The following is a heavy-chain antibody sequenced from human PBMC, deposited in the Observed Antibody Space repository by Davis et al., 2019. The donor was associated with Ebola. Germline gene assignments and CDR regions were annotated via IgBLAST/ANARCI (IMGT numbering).Heavy chain of an antibody. D-gene: IGHD3-10*01. V-gene: IGHV3-66*03. CDR2: IYSCGST. J-gene: IGHJ4*02. CDR1: GFTVSSNY. Sequence: GESLKISCAASGFTVSSNYMSWVRQAPGKGLEWVSVIYSCGSTYYADSVKGRFTISRDNSKNTLYLQMNSLRAEDTAVYYCARGAGWVRHFDCWGQGTLVTVSS. CDR3: ARGAGWVRHFDC.